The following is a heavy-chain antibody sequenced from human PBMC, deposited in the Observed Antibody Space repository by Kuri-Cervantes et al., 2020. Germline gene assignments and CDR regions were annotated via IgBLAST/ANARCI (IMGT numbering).Heavy chain of an antibody. CDR2: INPSGGST. V-gene: IGHV1-46*01. D-gene: IGHD6-13*01. Sequence: ASVKVSCKASGYTFTSYDINWVRQATGQGLEWMGIINPSGGSTSYAQKFQGRVTMTRDTSTSTVYMELSSLRSEDTAVYYCARPKPLGAAGSSDAFDIWGQGTMVTVSS. CDR3: ARPKPLGAAGSSDAFDI. CDR1: GYTFTSYD. J-gene: IGHJ3*02.